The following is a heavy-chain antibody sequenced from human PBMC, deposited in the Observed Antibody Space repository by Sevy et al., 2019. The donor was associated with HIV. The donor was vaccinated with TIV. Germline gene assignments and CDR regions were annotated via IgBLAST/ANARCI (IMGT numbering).Heavy chain of an antibody. CDR1: GFTFSNAW. Sequence: GGSLRLSCAASGFTFSNAWMSWVRQAPGKGLEWVGRIKSKTDGGTTDYAAPVKGRFTISRDDSKNTLYLQMNSLKTEDTAVYYCRYSGYEGVNYYYYYYMDVWGKGTTVTVSS. CDR3: RYSGYEGVNYYYYYYMDV. V-gene: IGHV3-15*01. J-gene: IGHJ6*03. CDR2: IKSKTDGGTT. D-gene: IGHD5-12*01.